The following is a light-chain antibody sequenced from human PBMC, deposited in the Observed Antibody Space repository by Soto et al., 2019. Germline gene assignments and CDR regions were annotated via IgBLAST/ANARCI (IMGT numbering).Light chain of an antibody. CDR2: EVN. V-gene: IGLV2-8*01. CDR1: SSDVGRYNF. J-gene: IGLJ3*02. Sequence: QPVLTQPPSASGSPGQSVTISCTGTSSDVGRYNFVSWYQQHPGEAPKLVISEVNKRPSGVPDRFSGSKSGNTASLTVSGLQADDEATYFCSSYADSNNLLFGGGTKLTVL. CDR3: SSYADSNNLL.